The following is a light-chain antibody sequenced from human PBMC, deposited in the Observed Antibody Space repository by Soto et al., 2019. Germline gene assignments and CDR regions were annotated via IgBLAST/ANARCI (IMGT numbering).Light chain of an antibody. CDR1: QGVSSS. CDR2: AAS. J-gene: IGKJ5*01. V-gene: IGKV1-9*01. CDR3: QHLNSYPFT. Sequence: IRFSQSPSSLSASVGDTVTITCRASQGVSSSLAWYQQEPGKAPKLLIYAASTLQRGIPSRFSGSGSGTDFTLTISSLQPEDSATYYCQHLNSYPFTFGQGTRLEIK.